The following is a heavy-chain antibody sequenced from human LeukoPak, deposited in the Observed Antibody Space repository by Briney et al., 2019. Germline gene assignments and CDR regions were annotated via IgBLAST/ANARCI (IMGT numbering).Heavy chain of an antibody. CDR1: GFTFDDYA. D-gene: IGHD6-25*01. V-gene: IGHV3-9*01. Sequence: GGSLRLSCAASGFTFDDYAMHWVRQAPGKGLEWVSGISWNSGSIGYADSVKGRFTISRDNAKNSLYLQMNSLGAEDTALYYCAKDRAAAVVYGMDVWGQGTTVTVSS. J-gene: IGHJ6*02. CDR2: ISWNSGSI. CDR3: AKDRAAAVVYGMDV.